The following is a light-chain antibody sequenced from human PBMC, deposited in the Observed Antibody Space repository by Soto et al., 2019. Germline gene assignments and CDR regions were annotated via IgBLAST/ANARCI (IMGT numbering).Light chain of an antibody. CDR3: SSYTSVNTLV. CDR1: ASDVGRYNY. Sequence: QSALTQPASVSGSPGQSITISCTGTASDVGRYNYVSWYQQHPGKAPKLMIFDVSNRPSGISDRFSGSKSGHTASLTISGLHADDEAHYYCSSYTSVNTLVFGGRTKLTVL. CDR2: DVS. V-gene: IGLV2-14*03. J-gene: IGLJ2*01.